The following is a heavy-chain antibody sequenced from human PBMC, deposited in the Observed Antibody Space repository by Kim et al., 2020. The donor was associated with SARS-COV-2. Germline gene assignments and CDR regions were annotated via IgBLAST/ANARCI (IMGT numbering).Heavy chain of an antibody. CDR1: GFTFSSYA. J-gene: IGHJ6*03. V-gene: IGHV3-30-3*01. CDR2: ISYDGSNK. D-gene: IGHD5-18*01. Sequence: GGSLRLSCAASGFTFSSYAMHWVRQAPGKGLEWVAVISYDGSNKYYADSVKGRFTISRDNSKNTLYLQMNSLRAEDTAVYYCARDGWIQLWLGYYYMDVWGKGTTVTVSS. CDR3: ARDGWIQLWLGYYYMDV.